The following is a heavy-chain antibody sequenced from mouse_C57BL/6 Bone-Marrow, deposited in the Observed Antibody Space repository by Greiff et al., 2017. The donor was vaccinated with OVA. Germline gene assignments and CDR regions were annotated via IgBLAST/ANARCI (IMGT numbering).Heavy chain of an antibody. J-gene: IGHJ1*03. CDR2: IYPRSGNT. V-gene: IGHV1-81*01. D-gene: IGHD1-1*01. CDR3: ARRGGSSSHWYFDV. Sequence: QVQLKQSGAELARPGASVKLSCKASDYTFTSYGISWVKQRTGQGLEWIGEIYPRSGNTYYNEKFKGKATLTADKSSSTAYMELRSLTSEDSAVYFCARRGGSSSHWYFDVWGTGTTVTVSS. CDR1: DYTFTSYG.